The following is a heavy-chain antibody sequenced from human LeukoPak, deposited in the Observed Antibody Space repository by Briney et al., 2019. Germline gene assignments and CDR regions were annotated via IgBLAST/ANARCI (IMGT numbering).Heavy chain of an antibody. CDR1: GFTFSSYS. CDR3: ARPMVRGVISAFDI. Sequence: GGSLRLSCAASGFTFSSYSMNWVRQAPGKGLEWVSSISSSSSYIYYADSVKGRFTISRDNAKNSLYLQMNSLRAEDTAVYYCARPMVRGVISAFDIWGQGTMVTVSS. CDR2: ISSSSSYI. D-gene: IGHD3-10*01. J-gene: IGHJ3*02. V-gene: IGHV3-21*04.